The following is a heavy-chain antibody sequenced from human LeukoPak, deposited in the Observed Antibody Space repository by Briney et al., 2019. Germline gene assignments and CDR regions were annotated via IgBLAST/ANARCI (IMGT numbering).Heavy chain of an antibody. Sequence: SQTLSLTCAISGDGVSSNSAAWNWIRQSPSRGLEWLGRTYYRSKWYNDYAVSVKSRITINPDTSKNQFSLQLDSVTPEDTAVYYCARVVYYYDSSGYYSDYFDYWGQGTLVTVSS. CDR2: TYYRSKWYN. CDR3: ARVVYYYDSSGYYSDYFDY. D-gene: IGHD3-22*01. J-gene: IGHJ4*02. CDR1: GDGVSSNSAA. V-gene: IGHV6-1*01.